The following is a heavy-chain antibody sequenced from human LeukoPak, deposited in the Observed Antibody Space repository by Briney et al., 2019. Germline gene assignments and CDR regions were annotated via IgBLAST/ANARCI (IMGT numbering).Heavy chain of an antibody. J-gene: IGHJ4*02. Sequence: GASVKVSCKASGYTFIGDYMHWVRQAPGQGLEWVGWINPNSGGTNYAQKFQGWVTMNRDTVIITAYMEMSRLSSEDTAVYSGARRRGGEGLRGRGLFDYWGQGTLVTVSS. CDR3: ARRRGGEGLRGRGLFDY. V-gene: IGHV1-2*04. CDR1: GYTFIGDY. D-gene: IGHD4-17*01. CDR2: INPNSGGT.